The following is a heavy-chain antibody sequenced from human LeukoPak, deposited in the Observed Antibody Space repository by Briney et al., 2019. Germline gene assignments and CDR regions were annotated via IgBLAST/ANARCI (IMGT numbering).Heavy chain of an antibody. CDR2: IWYDGQTK. V-gene: IGHV3-33*01. CDR1: GFIFSNYG. D-gene: IGHD6-19*01. Sequence: GGSLRLPCEASGFIFSNYGMHWVRQAPGKGLEWLALIWYDGQTKFYADSVKGRFTISRDNSGNTLFLHMTSLRVEDTAVYYCAREWGRIAVAGGPGYWGQGALVTVSS. CDR3: AREWGRIAVAGGPGY. J-gene: IGHJ4*02.